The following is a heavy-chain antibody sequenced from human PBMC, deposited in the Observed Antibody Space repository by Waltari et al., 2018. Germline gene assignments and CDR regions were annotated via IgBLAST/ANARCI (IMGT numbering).Heavy chain of an antibody. CDR3: ARMIFGVDDAYGMDV. D-gene: IGHD3-3*01. CDR1: GGTFSSYA. CDR2: IIPIFGTA. Sequence: QVQPVQSGAEVKKPGSSVKVSCKASGGTFSSYAYSWVRQAPGQGLEWMGGIIPIFGTANYAQKFQGRVTITTDESTSTAYMELSSLRSEDTAVYYCARMIFGVDDAYGMDVWGQGTTVTVSS. V-gene: IGHV1-69*05. J-gene: IGHJ6*02.